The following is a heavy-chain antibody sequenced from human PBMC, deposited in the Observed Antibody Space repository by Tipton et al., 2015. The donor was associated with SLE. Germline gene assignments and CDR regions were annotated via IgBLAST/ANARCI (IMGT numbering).Heavy chain of an antibody. CDR2: IYTSGST. D-gene: IGHD5-18*01. CDR3: ARSDTAMVPFDY. CDR1: GGSISSYY. Sequence: LRLSCTVSGGSISSYYWSWIRQPAGKGLEWIGRIYTSGSTNYNPSLKSRVTISVDTSKNQFSLKLSSVTAADTAVYYCARSDTAMVPFDYWGQGTLVTVSS. V-gene: IGHV4-4*07. J-gene: IGHJ4*02.